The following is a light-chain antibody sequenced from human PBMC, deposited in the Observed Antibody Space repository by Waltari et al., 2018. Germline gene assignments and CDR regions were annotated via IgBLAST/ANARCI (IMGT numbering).Light chain of an antibody. V-gene: IGLV2-18*02. CDR1: NSDVGFYNR. CDR3: YSYTTSGIYV. Sequence: QSALTQPPSVSGSPGQSVPISCAGPNSDVGFYNRVSWYQQSPGTAPKLIVYQVSNRPSGVPDRFSGSKSGSTASLTISGLQAEDEADYYCYSYTTSGIYVFGTGTKVSVL. J-gene: IGLJ1*01. CDR2: QVS.